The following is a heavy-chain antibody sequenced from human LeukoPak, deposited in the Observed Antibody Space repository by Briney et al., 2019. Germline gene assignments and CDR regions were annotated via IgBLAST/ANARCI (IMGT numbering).Heavy chain of an antibody. CDR1: GDSISSHF. CDR3: AAGGHPDATTFIGAFDI. CDR2: THTNGRS. V-gene: IGHV4-4*07. J-gene: IGHJ3*02. Sequence: PSETLSLTCSVSGDSISSHFWSWIRQSAGKGLEWIGRTHTNGRSNYNPSLHNRVTLSVDESKNHLSLKLYSVTAADTGVYYCAAGGHPDATTFIGAFDIWGQGTTVTVSA. D-gene: IGHD1-1*01.